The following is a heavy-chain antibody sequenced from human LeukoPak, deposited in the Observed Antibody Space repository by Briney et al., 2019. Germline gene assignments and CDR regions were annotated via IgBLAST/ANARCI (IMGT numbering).Heavy chain of an antibody. J-gene: IGHJ4*02. CDR3: ARRVTYYDILTGYLYYFDY. CDR1: GYTFTSYD. V-gene: IGHV1-8*03. Sequence: GASVKVSCKASGYTFTSYDINWVRQATGQGLEWMGWMNPNSGNTGHAQKFQGRVTITRNTSISTAYMELSSLRSEDTAVYYCARRVTYYDILTGYLYYFDYWGQGTLVTVSS. D-gene: IGHD3-9*01. CDR2: MNPNSGNT.